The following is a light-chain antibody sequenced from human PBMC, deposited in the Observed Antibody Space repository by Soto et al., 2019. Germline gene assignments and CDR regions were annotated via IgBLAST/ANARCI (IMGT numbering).Light chain of an antibody. Sequence: QSVLTQPPSVSGAPGQRVTISCTGSSSNIGAGYDVHGYQQLPGTAPKLLIYGNSNRPSGVPDRLSGSKSGTSPSLAITGLQAEDEADYYCQSYDSSLSRVFGGGTQLTVL. CDR2: GNS. J-gene: IGLJ2*01. CDR1: SSNIGAGYD. CDR3: QSYDSSLSRV. V-gene: IGLV1-40*01.